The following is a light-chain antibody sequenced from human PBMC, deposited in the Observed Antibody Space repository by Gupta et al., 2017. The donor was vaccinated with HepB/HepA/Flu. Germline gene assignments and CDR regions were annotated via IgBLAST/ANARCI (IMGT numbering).Light chain of an antibody. CDR2: AAS. J-gene: IGKJ2*01. Sequence: DIQLTQSPSFLSASVGDRVTITCRASQGISSYLAWYQQKPGKAPKLLISAASTLQSGVPSRFSGSGSGTEFTLTTSSLQPEDFATYYCQQLNSYPYTFGQGPSWRSN. V-gene: IGKV1-9*01. CDR1: QGISSY. CDR3: QQLNSYPYT.